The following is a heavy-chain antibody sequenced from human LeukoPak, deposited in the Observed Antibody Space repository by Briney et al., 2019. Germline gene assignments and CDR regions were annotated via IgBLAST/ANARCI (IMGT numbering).Heavy chain of an antibody. J-gene: IGHJ4*02. CDR3: ARAGYYYDSSGYYGKGTYFDY. CDR1: GFTFDDYG. CDR2: INWNGGST. V-gene: IGHV3-20*04. D-gene: IGHD3-22*01. Sequence: PGRSLRLSCAASGFTFDDYGMSWVRQAPGKGLEWVSGINWNGGSTGYADSVKGRFTISRDNAKNSLYLQMNSLRAEDTALYYCARAGYYYDSSGYYGKGTYFDYWGQGTLVTVSS.